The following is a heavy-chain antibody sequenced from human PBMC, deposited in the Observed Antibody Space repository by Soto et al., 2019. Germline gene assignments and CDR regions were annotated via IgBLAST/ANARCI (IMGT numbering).Heavy chain of an antibody. J-gene: IGHJ4*02. Sequence: GSLRLSCAASGFTFSRYGMNWVRQAPGKGLEWVSSISSTTNYIYYADSMKGRFTVSRDNAKNSVYLDMNSLSAEDTAVYYCARESEDLTSNFDYWGQGTLVTVSS. CDR2: ISSTTNYI. CDR3: ARESEDLTSNFDY. V-gene: IGHV3-21*01. CDR1: GFTFSRYG.